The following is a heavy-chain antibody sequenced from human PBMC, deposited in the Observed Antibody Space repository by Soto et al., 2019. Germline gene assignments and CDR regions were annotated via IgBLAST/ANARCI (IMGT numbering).Heavy chain of an antibody. CDR2: IYYSGST. J-gene: IGHJ6*02. CDR1: GGSIRSRSYY. Sequence: SETLSLTCTVSGGSIRSRSYYWSWIRQRTGKRQKWIGGIYYSGSTIYFPSLKSRVTISVDTSKNQFSLKLSSVTAADTAVYYCARGVRAGKYYYGMDVWGQGTTVTVSS. CDR3: ARGVRAGKYYYGMDV. V-gene: IGHV4-39*01. D-gene: IGHD2-2*01.